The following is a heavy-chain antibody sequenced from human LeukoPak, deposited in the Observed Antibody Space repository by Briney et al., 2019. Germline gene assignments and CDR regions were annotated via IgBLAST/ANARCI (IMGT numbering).Heavy chain of an antibody. CDR1: GFTFSSYW. J-gene: IGHJ5*02. CDR3: AGGYISPRMNWFDP. CDR2: IKQDGSEK. D-gene: IGHD3-16*02. V-gene: IGHV3-7*05. Sequence: GGSLRLSCAASGFTFSSYWMSWVRQAPGKGLEWVANIKQDGSEKYYVDSLKGRFTISRDNAKNSLYLQMNSLRAEDTAVYYCAGGYISPRMNWFDPWGQGTLVTVSS.